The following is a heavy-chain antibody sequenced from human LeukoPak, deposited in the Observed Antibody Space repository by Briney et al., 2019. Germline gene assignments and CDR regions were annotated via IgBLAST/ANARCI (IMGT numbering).Heavy chain of an antibody. CDR3: AKERPGIAVAATV. Sequence: GGSLRLSCAASGFTFNSYARSWARQAPGKGLEWVSAISGTGGTTYYAGSVKGRFTISRDNSKNTLYLQMNSLRVEDTAVYYCAKERPGIAVAATVWGQGTLVTVSS. J-gene: IGHJ4*02. CDR2: ISGTGGTT. D-gene: IGHD6-19*01. CDR1: GFTFNSYA. V-gene: IGHV3-23*01.